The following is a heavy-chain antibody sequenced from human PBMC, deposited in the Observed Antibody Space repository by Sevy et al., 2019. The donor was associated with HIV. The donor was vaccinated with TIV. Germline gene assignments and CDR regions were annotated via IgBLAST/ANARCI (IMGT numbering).Heavy chain of an antibody. V-gene: IGHV3-53*01. CDR2: IYSGGST. CDR1: GFTVSSNY. Sequence: GGSLRLSCAASGFTVSSNYMSGVRQAPWKGLEWVSVIYSGGSTYYADSVKGRFTISRDNSKNTLYLQMNSLRAEDTAVYYCARYGIAAASFDYWGQGTLVTVSS. D-gene: IGHD6-13*01. CDR3: ARYGIAAASFDY. J-gene: IGHJ4*02.